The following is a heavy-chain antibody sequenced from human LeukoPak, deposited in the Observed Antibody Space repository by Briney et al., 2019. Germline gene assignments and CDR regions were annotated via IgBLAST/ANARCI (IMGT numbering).Heavy chain of an antibody. D-gene: IGHD1-7*01. Sequence: ASVKVSCKASGYTFDNYGINWVRQAPGQGLEWMGWISTYNGHTDYEHKLQGRVALTTDTSTNTAYMELRRLTSDDTAVYYCARLSGNYRTFDYWGQGTLVTVSS. V-gene: IGHV1-18*01. CDR1: GYTFDNYG. CDR3: ARLSGNYRTFDY. J-gene: IGHJ4*02. CDR2: ISTYNGHT.